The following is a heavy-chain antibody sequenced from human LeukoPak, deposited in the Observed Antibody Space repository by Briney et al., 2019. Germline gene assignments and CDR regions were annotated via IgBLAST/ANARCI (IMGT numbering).Heavy chain of an antibody. V-gene: IGHV3-30*02. Sequence: GGSLRLSCAASGFTFRSYGMDWVRQAPGKGLEWVAFIRYDGSNKYYADSVKGRFTISRDNSKNTVDLQMNSLRAEDTAVYYCAKDQQKDSLGGTYDYWGQGXLVTVSS. J-gene: IGHJ4*02. D-gene: IGHD1-26*01. CDR3: AKDQQKDSLGGTYDY. CDR1: GFTFRSYG. CDR2: IRYDGSNK.